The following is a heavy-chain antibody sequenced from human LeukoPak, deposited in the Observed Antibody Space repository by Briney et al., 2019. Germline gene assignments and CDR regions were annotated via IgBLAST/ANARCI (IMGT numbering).Heavy chain of an antibody. Sequence: GGSLRLSCAASGFTFDDYGMSWVRQPLGKWLEWVSGINWNGGSTGYADSVKGRFTISRDNAKNSLYLQMNSLRAEDTALYYCARRAGYCSSTSCSFDYWGQGTLVTVSS. V-gene: IGHV3-20*04. CDR3: ARRAGYCSSTSCSFDY. CDR1: GFTFDDYG. D-gene: IGHD2-2*01. J-gene: IGHJ4*02. CDR2: INWNGGST.